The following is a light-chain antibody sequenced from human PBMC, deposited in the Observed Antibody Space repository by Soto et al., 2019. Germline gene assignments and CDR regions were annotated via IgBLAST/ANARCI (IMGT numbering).Light chain of an antibody. CDR3: SSYTSSSTLAV. V-gene: IGLV2-14*01. Sequence: QSVLTQPASVSGSPGQSITISCTGTSSDVGGYNYVSWYQQHPGKAPKLMIYEVSNRPSGVSNRFSGSKSGNTASLTISGLQAEDEADYYCSSYTSSSTLAVFGGGNKLTVL. J-gene: IGLJ2*01. CDR2: EVS. CDR1: SSDVGGYNY.